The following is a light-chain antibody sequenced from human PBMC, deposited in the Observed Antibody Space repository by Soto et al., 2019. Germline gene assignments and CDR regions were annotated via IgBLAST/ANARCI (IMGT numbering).Light chain of an antibody. CDR3: SSYTNSNTRV. CDR1: NSDVGDYNY. Sequence: QSALTQPACVSVSPGQSITISCTGTNSDVGDYNYVSWYQQHPGKAPKLIIYEVSNRPSGISDRFSASKSGNTASLTISGLQAEDEADYYCSSYTNSNTRVFGTGTKVTVL. V-gene: IGLV2-14*01. J-gene: IGLJ1*01. CDR2: EVS.